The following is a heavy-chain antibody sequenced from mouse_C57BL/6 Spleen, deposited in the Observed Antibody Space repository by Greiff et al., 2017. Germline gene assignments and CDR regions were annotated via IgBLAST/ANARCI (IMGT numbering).Heavy chain of an antibody. D-gene: IGHD1-1*01. CDR1: GFTFSSYA. CDR3: ARLRYGFAY. CDR2: ISDGSSYT. Sequence: EVQRVESGGGLVKPGGSLKLSCAASGFTFSSYAMSWVRQTPEKRLEWVGTISDGSSYTYYPDNVKGRCTISRDNAKNNLYLHRSHLKSEDTSMYYCARLRYGFAYWGQGTLVTVSA. V-gene: IGHV5-4*01. J-gene: IGHJ3*01.